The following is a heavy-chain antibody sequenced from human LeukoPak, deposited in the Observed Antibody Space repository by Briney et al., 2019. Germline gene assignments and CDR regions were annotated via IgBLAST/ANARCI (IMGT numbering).Heavy chain of an antibody. Sequence: ASVKVSCKASGYTFTGYYMHSVRQAPGQGLEWMGWINPNSGGTNYAQKFQGRVTMTRDTSITTAYMELRSLRSDDTAVYYCAKSRDDYKPVDYWGQGTLVTVSS. CDR2: INPNSGGT. CDR3: AKSRDDYKPVDY. J-gene: IGHJ4*02. V-gene: IGHV1-2*02. CDR1: GYTFTGYY. D-gene: IGHD5-24*01.